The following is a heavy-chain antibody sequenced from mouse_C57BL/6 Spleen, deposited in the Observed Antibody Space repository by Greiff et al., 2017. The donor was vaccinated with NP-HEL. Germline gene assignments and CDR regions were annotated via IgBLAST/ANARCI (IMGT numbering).Heavy chain of an antibody. V-gene: IGHV12-3*01. CDR3: AGDRHGYWYFDV. J-gene: IGHJ1*03. D-gene: IGHD1-1*01. CDR1: GFPITSGYY. CDR2: ITHSGET. Sequence: QVQLQQSGPGLVKPSQSLFLTCSITGFPITSGYYWIWIRQSPGKPLEWMGYITHSGETFYNPSLQSPISITRETSKNQFFLQLNSVTTEDTAMYYCAGDRHGYWYFDVWGTGTTVTVSS.